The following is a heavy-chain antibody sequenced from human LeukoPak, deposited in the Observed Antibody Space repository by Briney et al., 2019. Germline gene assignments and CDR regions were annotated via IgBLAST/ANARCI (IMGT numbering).Heavy chain of an antibody. CDR1: GYSISSGYY. Sequence: SETLSLTCTVSGYSISSGYYWGWIRQPPGKGLEWIGGIYHSGSTYYNPSLKSRVTVSVDTSKNPFSLKLSSVTAADTAVYYCASSGSYFQADYWGQGTLVTVSS. D-gene: IGHD3-10*01. CDR3: ASSGSYFQADY. CDR2: IYHSGST. V-gene: IGHV4-38-2*02. J-gene: IGHJ4*02.